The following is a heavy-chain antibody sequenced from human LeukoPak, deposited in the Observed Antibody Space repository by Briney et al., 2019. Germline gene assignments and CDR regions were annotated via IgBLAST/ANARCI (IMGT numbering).Heavy chain of an antibody. J-gene: IGHJ4*02. V-gene: IGHV4-34*01. CDR1: GGSFSGYY. Sequence: PSETLSLTCAVYGGSFSGYYWSWIRQPPGKGLEWIGEINHSGSTNYNPSLKSRVTISVDTSKNQFSLKLSSVTAADTAVYYCARTDSSSWYASFDYWGQRTLVTVSS. CDR3: ARTDSSSWYASFDY. D-gene: IGHD6-13*01. CDR2: INHSGST.